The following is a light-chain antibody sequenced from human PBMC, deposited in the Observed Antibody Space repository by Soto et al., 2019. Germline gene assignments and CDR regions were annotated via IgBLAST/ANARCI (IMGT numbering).Light chain of an antibody. J-gene: IGLJ7*01. CDR1: NSDVGYYNF. CDR3: ASHTSSHSYV. V-gene: IGLV2-14*01. Sequence: QSALTQPASVSGSPGQSITISCTGTNSDVGYYNFVSWYQQHPGKAPKLMVFEVSRRPSGVPDRFSGTKFGNTASLTISGLQAEDEADYYCASHTSSHSYVFGGGTQLTVL. CDR2: EVS.